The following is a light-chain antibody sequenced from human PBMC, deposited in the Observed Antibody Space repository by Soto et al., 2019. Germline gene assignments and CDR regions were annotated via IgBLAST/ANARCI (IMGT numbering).Light chain of an antibody. Sequence: DIQMTQSPSSLSASVGDSVTITCRASQSISSSLNWYQQKPGKAPRLLIYAASTLQSGVPSGFSGSGYGTDFALTISSLQPENFATYYCQQTFTTPHTFGQGTKLEIK. CDR3: QQTFTTPHT. CDR2: AAS. V-gene: IGKV1-39*01. CDR1: QSISSS. J-gene: IGKJ2*01.